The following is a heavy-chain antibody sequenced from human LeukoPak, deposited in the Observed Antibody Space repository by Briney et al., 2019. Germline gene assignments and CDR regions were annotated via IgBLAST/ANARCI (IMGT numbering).Heavy chain of an antibody. V-gene: IGHV4-39*01. D-gene: IGHD6-19*01. CDR3: ARHAHSSGSYYFDY. J-gene: IGHJ4*02. CDR1: GGSISSSSYY. CDR2: IYYSGST. Sequence: SETLSLTCTVSGGSISSSSYYWGWIRQPPGKGLEWIGSIYYSGSTYYNPSLKSRVTISVDTSKNQFSLKLSSVTAADTAVYFCARHAHSSGSYYFDYWGQGTLVTVSS.